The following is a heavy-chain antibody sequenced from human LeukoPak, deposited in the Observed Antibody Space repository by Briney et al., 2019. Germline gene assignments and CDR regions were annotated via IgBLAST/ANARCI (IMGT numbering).Heavy chain of an antibody. CDR3: ARDYYDSSGYYSSILDY. CDR2: IGSNGGST. J-gene: IGHJ4*02. V-gene: IGHV3-64*01. Sequence: QSGGSLRLSCAASGFTFSSYAMHWVRQAPGKGLEYVSAIGSNGGSTYYANSVKGRFTISRDNSKNTLYLQMGSLRAEDMAVYYCARDYYDSSGYYSSILDYWGQGTLVTVSS. D-gene: IGHD3-22*01. CDR1: GFTFSSYA.